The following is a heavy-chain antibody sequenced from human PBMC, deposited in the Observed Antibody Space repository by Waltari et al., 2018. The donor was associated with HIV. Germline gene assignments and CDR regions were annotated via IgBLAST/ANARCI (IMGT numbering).Heavy chain of an antibody. V-gene: IGHV3-23*01. J-gene: IGHJ6*02. D-gene: IGHD3-3*01. CDR3: AKGHYDFWSGSYYYGMDV. CDR1: VFTFRSFA. Sequence: EVQRLESGGGLVQLGGSLRRSCAASVFTFRSFALSCVAQAPGKGLEWFSAISGSGGSTDYADSVNGRFTISRDNSKNTLYLQMNSLRAEDTAIYYCAKGHYDFWSGSYYYGMDVWGQGTTVTVSS. CDR2: ISGSGGST.